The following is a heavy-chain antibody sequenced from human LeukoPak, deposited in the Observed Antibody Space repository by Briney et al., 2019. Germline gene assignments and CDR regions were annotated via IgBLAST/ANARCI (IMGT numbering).Heavy chain of an antibody. CDR3: TKWRSNHY. D-gene: IGHD3-16*01. V-gene: IGHV3-7*01. Sequence: PAGSLRLSCAASGFTFSDFWMGWVRQAPGKGLEWVANINQGGRESYYVDSVKGRFTISRDNAKKSLFLQMNSLRAEDTAVYYCTKWRSNHYWGHGTMVSVST. J-gene: IGHJ4*01. CDR1: GFTFSDFW. CDR2: INQGGRES.